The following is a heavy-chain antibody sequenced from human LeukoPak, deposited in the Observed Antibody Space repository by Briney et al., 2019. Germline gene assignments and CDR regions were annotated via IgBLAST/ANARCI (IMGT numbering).Heavy chain of an antibody. Sequence: GGSLRLSCAASGFTFSSYEMNWVRQAPGKGLEWVANVNQGGTEKFYVDSVKGRFTISRDNAKNFLYLQMNSLRAEDTAVYYCVRGGYYSFDYWGQGTLVTVSS. CDR1: GFTFSSYE. CDR3: VRGGYYSFDY. J-gene: IGHJ4*02. D-gene: IGHD3-10*01. V-gene: IGHV3-7*01. CDR2: VNQGGTEK.